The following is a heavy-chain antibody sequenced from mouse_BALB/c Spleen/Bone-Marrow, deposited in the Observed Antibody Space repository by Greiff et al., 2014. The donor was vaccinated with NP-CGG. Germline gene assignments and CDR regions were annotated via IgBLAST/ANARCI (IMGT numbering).Heavy chain of an antibody. J-gene: IGHJ1*01. Sequence: DVQLVESGAELVRSGASVKLSCTASGFNIKDYYMHWVKQRPEQGLEWIGWIDPENGDTEYAPKFQGKATMTADTSSNTAYLQLSSLTSEDTAVYYCNRYDWYFDVWGAGTTVTVSS. CDR1: GFNIKDYY. V-gene: IGHV14-4*02. CDR3: NRYDWYFDV. D-gene: IGHD2-14*01. CDR2: IDPENGDT.